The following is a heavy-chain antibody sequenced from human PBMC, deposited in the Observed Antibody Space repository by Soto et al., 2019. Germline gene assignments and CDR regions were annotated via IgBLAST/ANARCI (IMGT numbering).Heavy chain of an antibody. D-gene: IGHD3-3*01. V-gene: IGHV4-34*01. J-gene: IGHJ5*02. CDR1: GGSFSGYY. CDR3: ARGRFGGVIMTMRRRDWFDP. Sequence: QVQLQQWGAGLLKPSETLSLTCAVYGGSFSGYYWSWIRQPPGKGLEWIGEINHSGRTNYNPSLKSRVTISVDTSKNQFSLKLSSVTAADTAVYYCARGRFGGVIMTMRRRDWFDPWGQGTLVTVSS. CDR2: INHSGRT.